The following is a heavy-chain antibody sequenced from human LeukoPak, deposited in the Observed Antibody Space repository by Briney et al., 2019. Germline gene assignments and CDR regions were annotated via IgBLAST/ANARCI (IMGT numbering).Heavy chain of an antibody. Sequence: SGTLFLTCAVPGGSISSSNWWSWVRPPPGKGLEWIGEIYHSGSTNYNPSLKSRVTISVDTSKNQFSLKLSSVTAADTAVYFCARGPYSYDSSGAFDIWGQGTMVTVSS. CDR1: GGSISSSNW. V-gene: IGHV4-4*02. CDR2: IYHSGST. J-gene: IGHJ3*02. CDR3: ARGPYSYDSSGAFDI. D-gene: IGHD3-22*01.